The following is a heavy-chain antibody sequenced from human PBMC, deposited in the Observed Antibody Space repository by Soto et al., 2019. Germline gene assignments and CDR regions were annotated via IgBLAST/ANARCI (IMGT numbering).Heavy chain of an antibody. CDR2: ISGSGGST. Sequence: GGSLRLSCAASGFTFSSYARSWVRQAPGKGLEWVSAISGSGGSTYYADSVKGRFTISRDNSKNTLYLQMNSLRAEDTAVYYCAKRRGYSYGLDYWGQGTLVTVSS. CDR3: AKRRGYSYGLDY. D-gene: IGHD5-18*01. CDR1: GFTFSSYA. V-gene: IGHV3-23*01. J-gene: IGHJ4*02.